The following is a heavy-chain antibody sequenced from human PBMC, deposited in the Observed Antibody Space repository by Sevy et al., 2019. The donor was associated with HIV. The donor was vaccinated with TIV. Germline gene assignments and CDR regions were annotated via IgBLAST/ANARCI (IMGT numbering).Heavy chain of an antibody. Sequence: ASVKVSCKASGYTFAVYYLHWVRQAPGQGLEWMGRINPNTGVTNYAQRFQGRVTMTRDTSITTAYMELNRLGSDDMAVYYCAVLATISSFDYWGQGSLVTVSS. D-gene: IGHD5-12*01. CDR2: INPNTGVT. V-gene: IGHV1-2*06. CDR1: GYTFAVYY. CDR3: AVLATISSFDY. J-gene: IGHJ4*02.